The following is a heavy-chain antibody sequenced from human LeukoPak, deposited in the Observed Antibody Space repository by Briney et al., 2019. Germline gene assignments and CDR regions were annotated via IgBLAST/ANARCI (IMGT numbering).Heavy chain of an antibody. Sequence: PGGSLRLSCAASGFTFSSYAMHWVRQAPGKGLEWVAVISFDGSNEFYADSVKGRFTISRDNSKSTLFLQMNSLRAEEPAVYYCAKPTPMYFYYGMDVWGQGTTVTVSS. V-gene: IGHV3-30-3*02. CDR1: GFTFSSYA. D-gene: IGHD2-8*01. CDR3: AKPTPMYFYYGMDV. J-gene: IGHJ6*02. CDR2: ISFDGSNE.